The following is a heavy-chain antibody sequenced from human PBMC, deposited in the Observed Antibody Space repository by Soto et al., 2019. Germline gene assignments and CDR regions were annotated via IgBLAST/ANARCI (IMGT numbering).Heavy chain of an antibody. V-gene: IGHV4-59*13. Sequence: SETLSLTCKDSGGSMRGYSWSWIRQTPREGLEWIGYVSHSGRTDYSPSLKNRVTISLDMSKNHFALHVNSVDPADTAVYYCARVAMENYHDMWSGSTSSALDVWGQGTTVTVSS. J-gene: IGHJ6*02. CDR2: VSHSGRT. CDR3: ARVAMENYHDMWSGSTSSALDV. D-gene: IGHD3-3*01. CDR1: GGSMRGYS.